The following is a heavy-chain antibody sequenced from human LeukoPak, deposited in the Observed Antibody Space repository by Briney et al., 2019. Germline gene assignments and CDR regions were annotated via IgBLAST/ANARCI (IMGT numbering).Heavy chain of an antibody. CDR2: INPNSGGT. CDR3: ARAPRRITMVRGVSPFWFDP. D-gene: IGHD3-10*01. V-gene: IGHV1-2*02. Sequence: ASVKVSCKTSGYTFTSYYMHWVRQAPGQGLEWMGWINPNSGGTNYAQKFQGRVTMTRDTSISTAYMELSRLRSDDTAVYYCARAPRRITMVRGVSPFWFDPWGQGTLVTVSS. CDR1: GYTFTSYY. J-gene: IGHJ5*02.